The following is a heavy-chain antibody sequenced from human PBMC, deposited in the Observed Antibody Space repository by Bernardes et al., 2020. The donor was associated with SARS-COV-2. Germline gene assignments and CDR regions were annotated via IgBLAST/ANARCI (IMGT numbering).Heavy chain of an antibody. J-gene: IGHJ5*02. Sequence: SETLSLTCTVSGGSISSGGYYWSWIRQHPGKALEWIGYIYYSGITYYNPSLKSRITISADTSKNQFSLKLSSVTAADTAVYYCARGGVVDYAGGWFDPWGQGTLVTVSS. CDR1: GGSISSGGYY. D-gene: IGHD4-17*01. CDR3: ARGGVVDYAGGWFDP. V-gene: IGHV4-31*03. CDR2: IYYSGIT.